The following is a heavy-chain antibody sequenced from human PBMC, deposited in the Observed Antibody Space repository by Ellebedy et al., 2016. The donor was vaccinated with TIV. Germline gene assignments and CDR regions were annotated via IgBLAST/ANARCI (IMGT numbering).Heavy chain of an antibody. D-gene: IGHD1-20*01. CDR1: GGSISSGGYY. V-gene: IGHV4-31*03. CDR2: IYYSGST. J-gene: IGHJ5*02. Sequence: SETLSLXXTVSGGSISSGGYYWSWIRQHPGKGLEWIGYIYYSGSTYYNPSLKSRVTISVDTSKNQFSLKLSSVTAADTAVYYCARSYNWNPQRLNNWFDPWGQGTLVTVSS. CDR3: ARSYNWNPQRLNNWFDP.